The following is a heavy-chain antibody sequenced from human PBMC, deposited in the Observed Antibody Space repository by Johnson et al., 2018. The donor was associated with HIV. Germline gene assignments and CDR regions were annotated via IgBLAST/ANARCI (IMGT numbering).Heavy chain of an antibody. V-gene: IGHV3-30*02. CDR3: AKGSTLWNPRLGDAFDI. CDR1: GFTFSSYD. J-gene: IGHJ3*02. Sequence: QVQLVESGGGLVQPGGSLRLSCAASGFTFSSYDMHWVRQAPGKGLEWVAFLRYGGSTRYADSVKGRFTIFRDNSKNTLYLQMNSLRAEDTAVYYCAKGSTLWNPRLGDAFDIWGQGTLVTVSS. CDR2: LRYGGST. D-gene: IGHD1-1*01.